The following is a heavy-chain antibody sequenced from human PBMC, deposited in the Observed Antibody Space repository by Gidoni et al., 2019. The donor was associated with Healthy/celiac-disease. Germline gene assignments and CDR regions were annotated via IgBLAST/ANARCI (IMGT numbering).Heavy chain of an antibody. CDR3: ARDNIHIVVVTAAAADAFDI. Sequence: VQLVQTGAEVKKPGVAVKGSCKASGYTFTREVITWVRQATGRGLVWMGWISAYNYNTNYAQKLHGRVIITTENSSSTADMEVRSLRSDVSAVYYCARDNIHIVVVTAAAADAFDIWGQGTMVTVSS. V-gene: IGHV1-18*01. CDR2: ISAYNYNT. D-gene: IGHD2-2*01. CDR1: GYTFTREV. J-gene: IGHJ3*02.